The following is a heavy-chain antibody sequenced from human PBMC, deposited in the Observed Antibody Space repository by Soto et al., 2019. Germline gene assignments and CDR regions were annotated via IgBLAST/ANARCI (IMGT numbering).Heavy chain of an antibody. D-gene: IGHD6-13*01. CDR1: GFTLSSYS. CDR3: AKSIAAAGTYGMDV. J-gene: IGHJ6*02. CDR2: ISSSSSTI. Sequence: GGSLRLSCAASGFTLSSYSMNWVRQAPGKGLEWVSYISSSSSTIYYADSVKGRFTISRDNAKNSLYLQMNSLRDEDTAVYYCAKSIAAAGTYGMDVWGQGTTVTVSS. V-gene: IGHV3-48*02.